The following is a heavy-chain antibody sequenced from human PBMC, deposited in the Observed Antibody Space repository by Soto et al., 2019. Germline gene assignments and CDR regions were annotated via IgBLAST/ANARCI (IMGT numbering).Heavy chain of an antibody. CDR3: ARAPIQLWFGYYYGMDV. V-gene: IGHV3-74*01. Sequence: GVSLRLSCAASGFTFSSYWMHWVRQAPGKGLVWVSRINSDGSSTSYADSVKGRFTISRDNAKNTLYLQMNSLRAEDTAVYYCARAPIQLWFGYYYGMDVWGQGTTVTVSS. CDR2: INSDGSST. J-gene: IGHJ6*02. CDR1: GFTFSSYW. D-gene: IGHD5-18*01.